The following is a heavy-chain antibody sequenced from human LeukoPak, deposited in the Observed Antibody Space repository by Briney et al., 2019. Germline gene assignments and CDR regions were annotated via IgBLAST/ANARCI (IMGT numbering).Heavy chain of an antibody. V-gene: IGHV3-7*01. Sequence: GGSLRLSCAASGFTFSTYWMAWVRQAPGKGLEWVANIKEDESAKHQADSVKGRFTISRDNAQNLVYLQMSSLRGEDTAVYYCARDVDGSLDYWGQGTLVTVSS. CDR3: ARDVDGSLDY. CDR1: GFTFSTYW. J-gene: IGHJ4*02. D-gene: IGHD1-26*01. CDR2: IKEDESAK.